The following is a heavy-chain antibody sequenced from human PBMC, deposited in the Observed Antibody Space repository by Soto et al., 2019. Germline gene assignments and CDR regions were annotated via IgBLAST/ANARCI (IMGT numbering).Heavy chain of an antibody. J-gene: IGHJ3*02. CDR3: AHTHIDGSSDAFDI. V-gene: IGHV2-5*02. CDR2: IYWDDDK. Sequence: QITLKESGPTLVKPTQTLTLTCTFSGFSLSTSGVGVGWIRQPPGKALEWLALIYWDDDKRYSPSLKSRLTITKDTSKNQVVLTMTNMDPVDTATYYCAHTHIDGSSDAFDIWGQGTMVTVSS. D-gene: IGHD6-6*01. CDR1: GFSLSTSGVG.